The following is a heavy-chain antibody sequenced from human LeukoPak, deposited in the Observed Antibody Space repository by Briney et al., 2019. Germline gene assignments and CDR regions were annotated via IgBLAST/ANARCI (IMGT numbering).Heavy chain of an antibody. D-gene: IGHD6-19*01. V-gene: IGHV3-48*03. CDR2: ISSSGSTI. CDR1: GFTFSSYE. CDR3: ARYSSGWYVGGYWFDP. Sequence: GGSLRLSCAASGFTFSSYEMNWVRQAPGKGLEWVSYISSSGSTIYYADSVKGRFTISRDNAKNSLYLQMNSLRAEDTAVYYCARYSSGWYVGGYWFDPWGQGTLVTVSS. J-gene: IGHJ5*02.